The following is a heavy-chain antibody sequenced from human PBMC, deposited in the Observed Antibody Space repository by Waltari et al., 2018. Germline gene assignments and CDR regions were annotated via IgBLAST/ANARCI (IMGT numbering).Heavy chain of an antibody. D-gene: IGHD6-19*01. CDR3: ARGQWLARDAFDI. Sequence: MQWLRQAPGQGREWMGWIDPNSGCTNYAQKFQVTVPMPRQTPISRAYMELSILRADDTAVYYCARGQWLARDAFDIWGQATMVTVSS. J-gene: IGHJ3*02. V-gene: IGHV1-2*02. CDR2: IDPNSGCT.